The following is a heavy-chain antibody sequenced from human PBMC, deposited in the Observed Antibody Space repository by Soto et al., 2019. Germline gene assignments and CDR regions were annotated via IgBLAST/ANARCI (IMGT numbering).Heavy chain of an antibody. CDR3: AREGAGPYDYVWGSYGTDGMDV. V-gene: IGHV3-30-3*01. CDR2: ISYDGSNK. Sequence: QVQLVESGGGVVQPGRSLRLSCAASGFTFSSYAMHWVRQAPGKGLEWVAVISYDGSNKYYADSVKGRFTISRDNSKNTLYLQMNSLRAEDTAVYYCAREGAGPYDYVWGSYGTDGMDVWGQGTTVTVSS. J-gene: IGHJ6*02. D-gene: IGHD3-16*01. CDR1: GFTFSSYA.